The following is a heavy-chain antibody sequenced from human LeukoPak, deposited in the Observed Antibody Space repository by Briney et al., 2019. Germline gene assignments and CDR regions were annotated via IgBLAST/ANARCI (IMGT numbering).Heavy chain of an antibody. CDR1: GFTVSSNY. CDR3: ARAPPYCSSTSCYYYFDY. V-gene: IGHV3-53*01. CDR2: IYSGGST. D-gene: IGHD2-2*01. J-gene: IGHJ4*02. Sequence: GGSLRLSCAASGFTVSSNYMSWVRQAPGEGLEWVSVIYSGGSTYYADSVKGRFTISRDNSKNTLYLQMNSLRAEDTAVYYCARAPPYCSSTSCYYYFDYWGQGTLVTVSS.